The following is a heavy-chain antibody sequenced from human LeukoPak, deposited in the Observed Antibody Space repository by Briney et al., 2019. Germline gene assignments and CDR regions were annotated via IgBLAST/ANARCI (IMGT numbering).Heavy chain of an antibody. D-gene: IGHD2-2*02. V-gene: IGHV1-2*02. CDR2: INPNSGGT. CDR3: ARDPCSSTSCYSLDY. Sequence: ASMKVSCKSSGFTFTDYYIHWVRQAPGQGLEWMGWINPNSGGTNYAQKFQGRVTMTRDTSISTAYMELSRLRSDDTDVYYCARDPCSSTSCYSLDYWGQGTLVTVSS. J-gene: IGHJ4*02. CDR1: GFTFTDYY.